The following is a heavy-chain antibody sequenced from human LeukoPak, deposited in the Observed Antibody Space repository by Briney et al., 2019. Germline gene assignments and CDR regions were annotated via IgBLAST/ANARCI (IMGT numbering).Heavy chain of an antibody. J-gene: IGHJ4*02. CDR1: GFTFSTYW. CDR2: IKQDGSEK. D-gene: IGHD3-10*01. V-gene: IGHV3-7*01. CDR3: ARVWGSGSQFYFDY. Sequence: PGGSLRLSCAASGFTFSTYWMSWVRQAPGKGLEWVANIKQDGSEKYYVDSVKGRFTISRANSKNSLYLQMNSLRAEDTAVYYCARVWGSGSQFYFDYWGQGTLVTVSS.